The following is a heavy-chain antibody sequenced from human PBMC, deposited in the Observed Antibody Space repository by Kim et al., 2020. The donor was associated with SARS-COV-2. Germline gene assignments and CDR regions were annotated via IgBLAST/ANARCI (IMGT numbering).Heavy chain of an antibody. D-gene: IGHD6-19*01. CDR1: GGSITYSSYY. J-gene: IGHJ3*02. CDR3: ARHVRSGLYRWHAFDI. Sequence: SETLSLTCSVSGGSITYSSYYWGWIRHPPGKGLEWIGSIYYSGSTYYNPSLKSRVTMSVDTSENQFSLKLGSVTAADTALYFCARHVRSGLYRWHAFDIWGEGAMHTV. CDR2: IYYSGST. V-gene: IGHV4-39*01.